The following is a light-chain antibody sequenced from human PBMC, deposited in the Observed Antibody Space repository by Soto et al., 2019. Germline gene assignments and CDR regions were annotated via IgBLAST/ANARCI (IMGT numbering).Light chain of an antibody. CDR1: QNITKF. J-gene: IGKJ1*01. CDR3: QQTYTAPGT. Sequence: DIQMTQSPSSLSASVGDRVTVTCRPSQNITKFLNWYQEKPGRAPKVLIYVTSNLQNGVPSRFGGSGSGTEFTLTISSLQPEDFATYYCQQTYTAPGTFGQGTRVEVK. CDR2: VTS. V-gene: IGKV1-39*01.